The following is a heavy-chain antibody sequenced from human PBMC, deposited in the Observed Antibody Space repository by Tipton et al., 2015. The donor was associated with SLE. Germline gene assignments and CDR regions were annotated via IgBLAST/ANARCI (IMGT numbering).Heavy chain of an antibody. Sequence: SLRLSCAASGFTFSSYEMNWVRQAPGKGLEWVSYISSSSSTIYYADSVKGRFTISRDNAKNSLYLQMNSLRAEDTAVYYCARDLGYSYGDAFDIWGQGTMVTVSS. CDR1: GFTFSSYE. V-gene: IGHV3-48*03. J-gene: IGHJ3*02. CDR2: ISSSSSTI. D-gene: IGHD5-18*01. CDR3: ARDLGYSYGDAFDI.